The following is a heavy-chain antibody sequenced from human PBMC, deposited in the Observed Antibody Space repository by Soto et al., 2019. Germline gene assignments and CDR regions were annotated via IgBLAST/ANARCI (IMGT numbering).Heavy chain of an antibody. Sequence: SETLSLTCTVSGGSISSYYWSWIRQPAGKGLEWIGRIYTSGSTNYNPSLKSRVTMSEDTSKNQFSLKLSSVTAADTAVYYCASTTARARVYFDCWGQGTLVTVSS. D-gene: IGHD5-18*01. J-gene: IGHJ4*02. CDR3: ASTTARARVYFDC. CDR1: GGSISSYY. V-gene: IGHV4-4*07. CDR2: IYTSGST.